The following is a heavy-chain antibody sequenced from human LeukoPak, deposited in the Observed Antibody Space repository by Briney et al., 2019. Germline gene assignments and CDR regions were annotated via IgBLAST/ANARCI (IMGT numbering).Heavy chain of an antibody. Sequence: GGSLRLSCAASGFTFSSYAMSWVRQAPGKGLEWVSAISGSGGSTYYADSVKGRFTISRDNSKNTLYLQMNSLGAEDTAVYYCAKGRSNWNYVPDYWGQGTLVTVSS. V-gene: IGHV3-23*01. CDR3: AKGRSNWNYVPDY. CDR2: ISGSGGST. J-gene: IGHJ4*02. D-gene: IGHD1-7*01. CDR1: GFTFSSYA.